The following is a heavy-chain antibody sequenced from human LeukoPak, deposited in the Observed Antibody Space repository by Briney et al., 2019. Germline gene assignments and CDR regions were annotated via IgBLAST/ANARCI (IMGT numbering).Heavy chain of an antibody. CDR1: GYTFTGYY. Sequence: ASVKVSCKASGYTFTGYYMHWVRPAPGQGLEWMGWINPNSGGTNYAQKFQGRVTMTRDTSINTAYMELSRLRSDDTAVYYRARALDGYNSFDYWGQGTRVTVSS. J-gene: IGHJ4*02. CDR3: ARALDGYNSFDY. D-gene: IGHD5-24*01. V-gene: IGHV1-2*02. CDR2: INPNSGGT.